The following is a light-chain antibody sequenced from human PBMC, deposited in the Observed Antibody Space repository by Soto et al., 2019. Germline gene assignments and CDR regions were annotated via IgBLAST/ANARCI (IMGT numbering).Light chain of an antibody. Sequence: QSVLTQPASVSGSLGLSITISCTGTSSDVGGYNYVSWYQQHPGKAPKLMIYEVSNRPSGVSNRFSGSKSGNTASLTISGLQAEDEADYYCSSYTSSSTYVFGTGTKLTVL. CDR1: SSDVGGYNY. CDR3: SSYTSSSTYV. V-gene: IGLV2-14*01. CDR2: EVS. J-gene: IGLJ1*01.